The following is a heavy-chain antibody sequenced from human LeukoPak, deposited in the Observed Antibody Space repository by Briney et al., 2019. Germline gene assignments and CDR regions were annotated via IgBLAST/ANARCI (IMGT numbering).Heavy chain of an antibody. J-gene: IGHJ5*02. CDR3: ARGQDYFWSGYYGVWFDP. V-gene: IGHV4-61*02. Sequence: SETLSLTCTVSGGSISSGSYYWSWIRQPAGKGLEWIGRIYTSGSTNYNPSLKSRVTISVDTSKNQFSLKLSSVTAADTAVYYCARGQDYFWSGYYGVWFDPWGQGTLATVSS. D-gene: IGHD3-3*01. CDR1: GGSISSGSYY. CDR2: IYTSGST.